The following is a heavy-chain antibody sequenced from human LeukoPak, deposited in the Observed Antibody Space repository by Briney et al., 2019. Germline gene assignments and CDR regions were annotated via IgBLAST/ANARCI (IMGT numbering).Heavy chain of an antibody. Sequence: SETLSLTCAVYGGSFSGYYWSWLRQPPGKGLEWLGEINHSGSTNYNPSLKSRVTISVDTSKNQFSLKLSSVTAADTAVYYCASHYYGSGSHEDDYWGQGTLVTVSS. D-gene: IGHD3-10*01. J-gene: IGHJ4*02. CDR3: ASHYYGSGSHEDDY. CDR1: GGSFSGYY. V-gene: IGHV4-34*01. CDR2: INHSGST.